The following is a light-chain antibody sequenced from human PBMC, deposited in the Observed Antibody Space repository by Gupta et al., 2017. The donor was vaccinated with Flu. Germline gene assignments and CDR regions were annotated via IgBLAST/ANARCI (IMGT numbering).Light chain of an antibody. Sequence: SSSNIGNNYVSWYQQFPGTAPKLLIYENDRRPSGFPDRFSGSKSGTSATLDITGLQTGDEADYYCGTWDSSLSTVVFGGGTKLTVL. CDR2: END. CDR1: SSNIGNNY. J-gene: IGLJ3*02. CDR3: GTWDSSLSTVV. V-gene: IGLV1-51*02.